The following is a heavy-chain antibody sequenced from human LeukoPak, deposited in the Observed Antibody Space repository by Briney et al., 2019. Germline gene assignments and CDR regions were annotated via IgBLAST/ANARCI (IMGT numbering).Heavy chain of an antibody. J-gene: IGHJ4*02. CDR3: ARVVCESYCSGGSCYAPTPTIYDY. Sequence: PSETLSLTCTVFGYSISSGYYWGWIRQPPGKGLEWIGSIYHSGSTYYNPSLKSRVTISVDTSKNQFSLKLGSVTAADTAVYYCARVVCESYCSGGSCYAPTPTIYDYWGQGTLVTVSS. CDR2: IYHSGST. D-gene: IGHD2-15*01. V-gene: IGHV4-38-2*02. CDR1: GYSISSGYY.